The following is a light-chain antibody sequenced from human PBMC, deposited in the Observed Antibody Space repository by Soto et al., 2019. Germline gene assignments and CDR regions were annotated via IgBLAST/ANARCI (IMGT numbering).Light chain of an antibody. CDR3: QQYGGSPLVT. V-gene: IGKV3-20*01. Sequence: EIVLTQSPGTLSLSPGERATLSCRASQSVSNNYLAWYQQKPGQAPRLLISGASSRATGTPDRFSGSGSGTDFTLTISSLEPEDFAVYYCQQYGGSPLVTFGGGTKVEIK. CDR1: QSVSNNY. J-gene: IGKJ4*01. CDR2: GAS.